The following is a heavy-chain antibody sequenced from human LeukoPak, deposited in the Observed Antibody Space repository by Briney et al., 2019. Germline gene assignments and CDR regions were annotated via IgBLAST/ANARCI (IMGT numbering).Heavy chain of an antibody. V-gene: IGHV3-7*02. J-gene: IGHJ4*02. CDR2: IKPDGSEK. Sequence: PGGSLRLSCAASGFTFNSFAMNWVRQPPGKGLEWVANIKPDGSEKYYVDSVKGRFTISRDDAKRSLDLQMDSLRAEDTAIYYCAYRNTLDYWGQGTLVTVSS. CDR3: AYRNTLDY. D-gene: IGHD1-26*01. CDR1: GFTFNSFA.